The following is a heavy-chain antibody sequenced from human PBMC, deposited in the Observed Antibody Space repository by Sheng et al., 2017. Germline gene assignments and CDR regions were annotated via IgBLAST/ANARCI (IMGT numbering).Heavy chain of an antibody. J-gene: IGHJ4*02. D-gene: IGHD5-18*01. CDR3: ARTHVGYGDNSVY. V-gene: IGHV1-18*01. Sequence: QVLLVQSGAEMKKPGASVRVSCQASGYTFATYDITWVRQAPGQGLEWMGWISTYNGHTNYAPNVQGRVIMTTDTSTRTAYMELRSLTSEDTAVYYXARTHVGYGDNSVYWGQGTLVT. CDR2: ISTYNGHT. CDR1: GYTFATYD.